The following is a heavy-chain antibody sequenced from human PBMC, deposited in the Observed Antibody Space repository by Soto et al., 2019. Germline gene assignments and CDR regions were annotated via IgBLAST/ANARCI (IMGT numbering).Heavy chain of an antibody. CDR1: GFTFGDYA. D-gene: IGHD3-3*01. CDR3: TREHTRREVLRFLEWPVDNWFDP. CDR2: IRSKAYGGTT. V-gene: IGHV3-49*03. J-gene: IGHJ5*02. Sequence: HPGGSLRLSCTASGFTFGDYAMSWFRQAPGKGLEWVGFIRSKAYGGTTEYAASVKGRFTISRDDSKSIAYLQMNSLKTEDTAVYYCTREHTRREVLRFLEWPVDNWFDPWGQGTLVTAPQ.